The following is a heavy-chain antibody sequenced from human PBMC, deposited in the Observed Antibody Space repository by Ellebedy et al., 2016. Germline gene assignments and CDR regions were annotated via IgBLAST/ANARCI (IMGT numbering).Heavy chain of an antibody. CDR1: GFNFSSYG. D-gene: IGHD3-10*01. Sequence: GGSLRLXXAASGFNFSSYGMHWVRQGTGKGLEWVAVISYDGNSKYYADSVKGRFTISRDNSKNTLFLQMNSLRAEDTAVYYCARVRSDYYGSGSLGVDYWGQGTLVTVSS. CDR3: ARVRSDYYGSGSLGVDY. CDR2: ISYDGNSK. J-gene: IGHJ4*02. V-gene: IGHV3-30*03.